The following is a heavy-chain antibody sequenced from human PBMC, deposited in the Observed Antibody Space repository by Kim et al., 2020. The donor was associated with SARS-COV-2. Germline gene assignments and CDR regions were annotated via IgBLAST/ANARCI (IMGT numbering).Heavy chain of an antibody. CDR3: VRDSTGAGPFIDY. CDR1: GGSFNGYF. Sequence: SETLSLTCVVYGGSFNGYFWGWIRQPPGEGLEWIGEINYSGTTNYNPSLKSRVTISLDTSKKQFSLKVNSVTAADTARYYCVRDSTGAGPFIDYWGQGTLVTVSS. CDR2: INYSGTT. J-gene: IGHJ4*02. V-gene: IGHV4-34*01. D-gene: IGHD6-13*01.